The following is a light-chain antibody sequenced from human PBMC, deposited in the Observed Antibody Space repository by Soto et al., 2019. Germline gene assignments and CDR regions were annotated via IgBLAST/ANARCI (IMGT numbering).Light chain of an antibody. CDR1: SSDVGGYKY. J-gene: IGLJ1*01. CDR2: EVS. CDR3: ASYTASTTPYV. Sequence: VLTQPASVSGSPGQSITISCTGTSSDVGGYKYVSWYQQLPGKAPKLIIYEVSYRPSGVSNRFSGSKSGNTASLTISGLQADDEATYYCASYTASTTPYVFGPGTKVTVL. V-gene: IGLV2-14*01.